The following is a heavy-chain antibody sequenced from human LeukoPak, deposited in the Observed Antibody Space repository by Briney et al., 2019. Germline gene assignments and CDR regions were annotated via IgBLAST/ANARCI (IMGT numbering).Heavy chain of an antibody. CDR2: IYYSGST. V-gene: IGHV4-31*03. CDR3: ARAGGFFSPFGY. Sequence: SQTLSLTCTVSGVSISSGGYYWSWIRQHPGDGLEWIGYIYYSGSTYYNPSLKSRVTISIDTSKNQFSLKLSSVTAADTAVYYCARAGGFFSPFGYWGQGTLVTVSS. CDR1: GVSISSGGYY. D-gene: IGHD3-16*01. J-gene: IGHJ4*02.